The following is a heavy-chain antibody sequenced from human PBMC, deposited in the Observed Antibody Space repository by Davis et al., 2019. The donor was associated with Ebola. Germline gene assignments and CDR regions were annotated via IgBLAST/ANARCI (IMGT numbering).Heavy chain of an antibody. CDR3: ARGDSSLYGMDV. D-gene: IGHD6-19*01. Sequence: SLKISCAASGFTFSNYAMPWVRHAPGKGLEWVSGISWNSGSIGYADSVKGRFTISRDNAKNSLYLQMNSLRAEDTALYYCARGDSSLYGMDVWGQGTTVTVSS. J-gene: IGHJ6*02. CDR1: GFTFSNYA. V-gene: IGHV3-9*01. CDR2: ISWNSGSI.